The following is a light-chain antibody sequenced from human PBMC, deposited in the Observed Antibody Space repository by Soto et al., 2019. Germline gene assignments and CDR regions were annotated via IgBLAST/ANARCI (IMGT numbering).Light chain of an antibody. CDR3: SSYTSTSTWV. Sequence: QSALTQPASVSGSPGQSITISCTGTSSDVGGYNYVAWYQQEPGKAPKLMIYEVSNRPSGVSDRFSGSKSGNTAFLIISGLQAEDEADYYCSSYTSTSTWVFGGGTKLTVL. J-gene: IGLJ3*02. CDR1: SSDVGGYNY. CDR2: EVS. V-gene: IGLV2-14*01.